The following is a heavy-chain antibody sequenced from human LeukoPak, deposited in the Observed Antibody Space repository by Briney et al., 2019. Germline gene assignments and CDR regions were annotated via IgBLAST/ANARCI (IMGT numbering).Heavy chain of an antibody. V-gene: IGHV4-34*01. D-gene: IGHD2-2*01. CDR3: ATTLYSSSTSCHEIQPHYYYYMDV. CDR1: GGSFSGYY. CDR2: INHSGST. Sequence: MSSETLSLTCAVYGGSFSGYYWSWIRQPPGKGLEWIGEINHSGSTNYNPSLKSRVTISVDTSKNQFSLKLSSVTAAATALYYCATTLYSSSTSCHEIQPHYYYYMDVWGKGTTVTVSS. J-gene: IGHJ6*03.